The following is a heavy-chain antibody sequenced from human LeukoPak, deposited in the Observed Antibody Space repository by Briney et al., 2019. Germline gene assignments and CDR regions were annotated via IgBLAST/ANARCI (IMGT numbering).Heavy chain of an antibody. V-gene: IGHV7-4-1*02. CDR3: ARAEVYCSGSTCFLY. J-gene: IGHJ4*02. CDR1: GYTFNTYA. D-gene: IGHD2-15*01. CDR2: INTNTGNP. Sequence: ASVKVSCKASGYTFNTYAMNWVRHAPGQGLEWVGWINTNTGNPTYAQGFTGRFVFSLDTSVTTAYLQISSLKAEDTAVYYCARAEVYCSGSTCFLYWGQGTLVTVSS.